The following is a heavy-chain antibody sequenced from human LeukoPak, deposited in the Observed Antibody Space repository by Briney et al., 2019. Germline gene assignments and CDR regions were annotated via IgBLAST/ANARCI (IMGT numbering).Heavy chain of an antibody. CDR1: GLTFSSHW. CDR3: TRDISGYEANTFDY. V-gene: IGHV3-74*01. Sequence: GGSLRLSCAASGLTFSSHWMHWVRQAPGKGLVWVSRINSDGSSTSYADSVKGRFTISRDNAKNTLYLQMNSLRAEDTAVYYCTRDISGYEANTFDYWGQGTLVTVSS. D-gene: IGHD5-12*01. J-gene: IGHJ4*02. CDR2: INSDGSST.